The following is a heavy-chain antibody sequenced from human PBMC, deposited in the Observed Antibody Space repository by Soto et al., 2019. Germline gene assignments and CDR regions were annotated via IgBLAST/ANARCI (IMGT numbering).Heavy chain of an antibody. D-gene: IGHD2-2*01. CDR1: GYTFTSYD. CDR2: MNPNSGNT. V-gene: IGHV1-8*01. J-gene: IGHJ6*02. Sequence: QVQLVQSGAEVKKPGASVKVSCKASGYTFTSYDINWVRQATGQGLEWMGWMNPNSGNTGYAQKFQGRVNMTRNTSISTAYMELSSLRSEDTAVYYCARRDCSSTSCPDGMDVWGQGTTVTVSS. CDR3: ARRDCSSTSCPDGMDV.